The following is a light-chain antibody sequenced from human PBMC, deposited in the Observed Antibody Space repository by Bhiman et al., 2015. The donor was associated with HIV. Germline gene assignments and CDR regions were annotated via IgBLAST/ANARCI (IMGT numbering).Light chain of an antibody. CDR2: DVT. J-gene: IGLJ1*01. Sequence: QSALTQPASVSGWPGQSITISCTGTSSDVGTYNLVSWYQQLPGTAPKLMIYDVTKRPSGVPDRFSGSKSGNTASLTISGLQAEDEADYYCCSYAGSYTFDYVFGTGTKVTVL. CDR1: SSDVGTYNL. CDR3: CSYAGSYTFDYV. V-gene: IGLV2-11*01.